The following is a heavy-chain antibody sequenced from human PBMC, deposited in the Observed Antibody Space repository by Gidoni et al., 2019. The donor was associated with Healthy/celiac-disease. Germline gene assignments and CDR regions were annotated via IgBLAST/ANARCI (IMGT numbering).Heavy chain of an antibody. CDR1: GFTFGDYA. D-gene: IGHD2-2*01. Sequence: EVQLVESGGGSVQPGRSLRLSCTASGFTFGDYAMSWFRQAPGKGLGWVGFIRSKAYGGTTEYAASVKGRFTISRDDSKSIAYLQMNSLKTEDTAVYYCTRGTPTRLGYCSSTSCSDAFDIWGQGTMVTVSS. CDR3: TRGTPTRLGYCSSTSCSDAFDI. J-gene: IGHJ3*02. CDR2: IRSKAYGGTT. V-gene: IGHV3-49*03.